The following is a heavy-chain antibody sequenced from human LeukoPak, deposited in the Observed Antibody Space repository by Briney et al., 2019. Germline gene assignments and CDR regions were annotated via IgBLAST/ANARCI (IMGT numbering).Heavy chain of an antibody. CDR2: ISWNSGSI. J-gene: IGHJ5*02. Sequence: PGGSLRLSCAASGFTFDDYAMHWVRQAPGKGLEWVSGISWNSGSIGYADSVKGRFTISRDNAKNSLYLQMNSLRAEDTALYYCAKDGALYYYGSNWFDPWGQGTLVTVSS. D-gene: IGHD3-10*01. CDR3: AKDGALYYYGSNWFDP. CDR1: GFTFDDYA. V-gene: IGHV3-9*01.